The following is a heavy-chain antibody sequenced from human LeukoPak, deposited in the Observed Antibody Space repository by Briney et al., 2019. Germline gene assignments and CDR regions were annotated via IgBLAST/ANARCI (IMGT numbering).Heavy chain of an antibody. D-gene: IGHD4-11*01. CDR2: IYSDGTT. J-gene: IGHJ4*02. Sequence: GGSLRLSCAASGFTVGNNYINWVRQAPGKGLGWVSVIYSDGTTYYADSVKGRFTISRDNSKNTLYLQMNSLRAEDTAVYYCARIPSNYGYYFDYWGQGTLVTVSS. CDR3: ARIPSNYGYYFDY. V-gene: IGHV3-66*02. CDR1: GFTVGNNY.